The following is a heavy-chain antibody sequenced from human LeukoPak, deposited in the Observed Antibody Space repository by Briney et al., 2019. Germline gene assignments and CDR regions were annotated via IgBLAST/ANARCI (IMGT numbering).Heavy chain of an antibody. CDR1: GGSINNYY. D-gene: IGHD6-19*01. CDR2: IFYSWST. CDR3: ARDRGSGPGAFDI. Sequence: SETLSLTCTVSGGSINNYYWSWIRQPPGKGPELIGYIFYSWSTDYNPSLKSRVTISVDTSKNQFSLKMNSVTTADTAVYYCARDRGSGPGAFDIWGEGTMVTVSS. J-gene: IGHJ3*02. V-gene: IGHV4-59*01.